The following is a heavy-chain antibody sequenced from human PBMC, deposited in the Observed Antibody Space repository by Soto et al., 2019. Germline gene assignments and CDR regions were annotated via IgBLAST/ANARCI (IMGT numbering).Heavy chain of an antibody. CDR2: INPSGGST. V-gene: IGHV1-46*03. D-gene: IGHD1-26*01. CDR1: GYTFTSYY. Sequence: QVQLVQSGAEVKKPGASVKVSCKASGYTFTSYYMHWVRQAPGQGLEWMGIINPSGGSTSYAQKSQGRRTMTRDTSTSTVYMELSSLRSEDTAVYYCANKWDMRTGFDPWGQGTLVTVSS. J-gene: IGHJ5*02. CDR3: ANKWDMRTGFDP.